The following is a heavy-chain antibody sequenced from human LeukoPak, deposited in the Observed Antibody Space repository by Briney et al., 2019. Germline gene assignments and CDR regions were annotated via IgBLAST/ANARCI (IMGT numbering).Heavy chain of an antibody. CDR1: GYSFTSYW. V-gene: IGHV5-51*01. D-gene: IGHD3-3*01. CDR3: ARLYYDFWSGYYRGNNWFDP. Sequence: GESLKISCKGSGYSFTSYWIGWVRQMPGKGLEWMGIIYPGDSDTRYSPSSQGQVTISADKSISTAYLQWSSLKASDTAMYYCARLYYDFWSGYYRGNNWFDPWGQGTLVTVSS. J-gene: IGHJ5*02. CDR2: IYPGDSDT.